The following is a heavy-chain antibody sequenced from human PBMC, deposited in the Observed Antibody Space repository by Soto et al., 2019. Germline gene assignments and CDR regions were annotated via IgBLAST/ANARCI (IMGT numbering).Heavy chain of an antibody. CDR2: IYYSGST. CDR3: ARERWKGVAGTHNYYYYGMDV. D-gene: IGHD6-19*01. J-gene: IGHJ6*02. CDR1: GGSISSGGYY. Sequence: SETLSLTCTVSGGSISSGGYYWSWIRQHPGKGLEWIGYIYYSGSTYYNPSLKSRVTISVDTSKNQFSLKLSSVTAADTAVYYCARERWKGVAGTHNYYYYGMDVWGQGTTVTVSS. V-gene: IGHV4-31*03.